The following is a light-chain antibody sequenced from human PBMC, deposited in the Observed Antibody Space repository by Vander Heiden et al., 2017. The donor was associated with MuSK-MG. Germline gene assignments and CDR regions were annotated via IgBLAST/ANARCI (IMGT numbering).Light chain of an antibody. CDR2: CVS. Sequence: DIQMTQSPSSLSASVGDRVTITCRASQSVAKYLNWYQHKPGKAPKLLIYCVSSLQSGVPSRFSGSGSGTDFILTISNLQPEDFATYYCQQSYSTLLTFGGGTKVEI. J-gene: IGKJ4*01. CDR1: QSVAKY. CDR3: QQSYSTLLT. V-gene: IGKV1-39*01.